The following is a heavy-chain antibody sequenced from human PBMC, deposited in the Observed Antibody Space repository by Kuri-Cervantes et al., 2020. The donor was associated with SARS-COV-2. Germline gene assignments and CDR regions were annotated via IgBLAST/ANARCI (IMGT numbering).Heavy chain of an antibody. CDR2: ISYDGSNK. D-gene: IGHD3-10*01. J-gene: IGHJ4*02. CDR3: ARSPGAYFDY. Sequence: GESLKISCAASGFTFSSYAMHWVRQAPGKGLEWVAVISYDGSNKYYADSVKGRFTISRGNSKDTLYLQMNSLRAEDTAVYYCARSPGAYFDYWGQGTLVTVSS. CDR1: GFTFSSYA. V-gene: IGHV3-30*04.